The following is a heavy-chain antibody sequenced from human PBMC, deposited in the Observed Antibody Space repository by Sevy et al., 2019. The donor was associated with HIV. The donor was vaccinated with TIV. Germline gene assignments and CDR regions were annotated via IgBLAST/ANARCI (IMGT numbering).Heavy chain of an antibody. CDR3: ARDRAVAGLNYYYYGMDV. V-gene: IGHV1-18*01. CDR2: ISAYNGNT. J-gene: IGHJ6*02. D-gene: IGHD6-19*01. Sequence: ASVKVSCKASGYTFTSYGISWVRQAPGQGLEWMGWISAYNGNTNYAQKLQGRVTTTTDTSTSTAYMELRSLRSDDTAVYYCARDRAVAGLNYYYYGMDVWGQGTTVTVSS. CDR1: GYTFTSYG.